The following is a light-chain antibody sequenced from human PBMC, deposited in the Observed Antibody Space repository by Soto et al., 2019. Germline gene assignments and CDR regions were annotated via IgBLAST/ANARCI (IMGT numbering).Light chain of an antibody. CDR3: QQYNSYPYA. V-gene: IGKV1-5*01. CDR1: QSISSW. Sequence: DIQMTQSPSTLSASVGDRVTITCRASQSISSWLAWYQQKPGKAPKLLIYDASSLESEVPSRFSGSGSGTEFTLTISSLLPDDFATYYCQQYNSYPYAFGQGTKLEIK. CDR2: DAS. J-gene: IGKJ2*01.